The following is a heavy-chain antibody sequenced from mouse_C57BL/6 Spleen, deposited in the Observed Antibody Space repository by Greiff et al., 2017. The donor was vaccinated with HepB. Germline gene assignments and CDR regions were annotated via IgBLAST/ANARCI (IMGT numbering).Heavy chain of an antibody. V-gene: IGHV1-18*01. CDR2: INPNNGGT. CDR3: ARVEDSYWYFDV. Sequence: EVQLQQSGPELVKPGASVKIPCKASGYTFTDYNMDWVKQSHGKSLEWIGDINPNNGGTIYNQKFKGKATLTVDKSSSTAYMELRSLTSEDTAVYYCARVEDSYWYFDVWGTGTTVTVSS. J-gene: IGHJ1*03. CDR1: GYTFTDYN.